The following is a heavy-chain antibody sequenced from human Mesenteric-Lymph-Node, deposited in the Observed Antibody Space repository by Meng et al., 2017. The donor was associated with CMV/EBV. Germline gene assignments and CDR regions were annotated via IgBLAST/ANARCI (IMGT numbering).Heavy chain of an antibody. Sequence: CSASGFTFNTYAMTWVRQAPGEGLEWVSAISGGGGSAYYADSVKGRFTISRDNSNNTLYLQMNILRAEDTAVYYCAKEGGATGAFDIWGQGTMVTVSS. V-gene: IGHV3-23*01. D-gene: IGHD1-26*01. CDR1: GFTFNTYA. J-gene: IGHJ3*02. CDR3: AKEGGATGAFDI. CDR2: ISGGGGSA.